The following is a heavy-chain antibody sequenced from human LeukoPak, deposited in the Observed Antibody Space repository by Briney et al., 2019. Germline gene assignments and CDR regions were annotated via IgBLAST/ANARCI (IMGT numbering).Heavy chain of an antibody. CDR1: GGSFSGYY. CDR2: INHSGST. V-gene: IGHV4-34*01. Sequence: PSETLSLTCAVYGGSFSGYYWSWIRQPPGKGLEWIGEINHSGSTNYNPSLKSRVTISVDTSKNQFSLKLSSVTAADTAVYYCAREVVRGVIGLDYWDQGTLVTVSS. CDR3: AREVVRGVIGLDY. D-gene: IGHD3-10*01. J-gene: IGHJ4*02.